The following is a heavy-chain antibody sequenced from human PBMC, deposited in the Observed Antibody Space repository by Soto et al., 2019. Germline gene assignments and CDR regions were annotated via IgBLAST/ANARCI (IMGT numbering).Heavy chain of an antibody. D-gene: IGHD4-17*01. V-gene: IGHV1-69*13. Sequence: SVKVSCKASGGTFSSYAISWVRQAPGQGLEWMGGIIPIFGTANYAQKFQGRVTITADESTSTAYMELSSLRSEDTAVYYCARVTTVTTSAGMDVWGQGTTVTVSS. J-gene: IGHJ6*02. CDR3: ARVTTVTTSAGMDV. CDR2: IIPIFGTA. CDR1: GGTFSSYA.